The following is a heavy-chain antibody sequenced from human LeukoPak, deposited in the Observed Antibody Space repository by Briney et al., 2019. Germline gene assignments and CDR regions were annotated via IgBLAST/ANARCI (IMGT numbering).Heavy chain of an antibody. CDR1: SGSISNYD. V-gene: IGHV4-4*07. Sequence: SETLSLTCTVSSGSISNYDWSWIRQPAGKGLEWIGRIYTSGSTNYNPSLKSRVTVSVDTSKNQFSLKLSSVTAADTAIYYCAGWAYDSSGYRLDYWGQGTLVTVSS. D-gene: IGHD3-22*01. CDR2: IYTSGST. J-gene: IGHJ4*02. CDR3: AGWAYDSSGYRLDY.